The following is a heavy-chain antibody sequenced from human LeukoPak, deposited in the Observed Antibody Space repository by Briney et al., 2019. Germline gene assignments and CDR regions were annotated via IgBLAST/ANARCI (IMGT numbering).Heavy chain of an antibody. J-gene: IGHJ3*02. CDR2: FDPEDGET. V-gene: IGHV1-24*01. CDR3: ATASTRDAFDI. Sequence: ASVKVACKVSGYTLTELSMHWVRQAPGKGLEWMGGFDPEDGETIYAQKFQGRVTMTEDTTTDTAYMELSSLRSEDTAVYYCATASTRDAFDIWGQGTMVTVSS. CDR1: GYTLTELS.